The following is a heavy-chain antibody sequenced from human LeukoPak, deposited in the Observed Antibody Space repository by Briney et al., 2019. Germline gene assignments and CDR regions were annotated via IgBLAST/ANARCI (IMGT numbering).Heavy chain of an antibody. D-gene: IGHD3-3*02. CDR1: GFTFSSYA. Sequence: GGSLRLSCAASGFTFSSYAMSWVRQAPGKGLEWVSAISGSGGSTYYADSVKGRFTISRANSKNTLYLQMNSLRAEDTAVYYCAKYRHFWSGHPSPDYWGQGTLVTVSS. J-gene: IGHJ4*02. CDR2: ISGSGGST. CDR3: AKYRHFWSGHPSPDY. V-gene: IGHV3-23*01.